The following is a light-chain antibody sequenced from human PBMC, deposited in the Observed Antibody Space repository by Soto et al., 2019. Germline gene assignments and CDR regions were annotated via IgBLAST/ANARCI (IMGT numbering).Light chain of an antibody. V-gene: IGLV2-14*01. J-gene: IGLJ3*02. CDR1: SSDVDDYNY. CDR2: EVS. CDR3: TSSLSNSVVV. Sequence: QSALTQPASVSGSPGQSITISCSGTSSDVDDYNYVSWYQQHPGKAPKLMIYEVSHRLSGVSNRFSGSNSGYTASLTISGLQDEYEADYYCTSSLSNSVVVFGGGTKLTVL.